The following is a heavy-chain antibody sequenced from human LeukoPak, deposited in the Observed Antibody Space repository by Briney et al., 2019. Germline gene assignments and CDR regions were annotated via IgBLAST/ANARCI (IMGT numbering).Heavy chain of an antibody. CDR2: IYHSGST. V-gene: IGHV4-4*02. D-gene: IGHD3-10*01. CDR3: ARSITMVRGVIITEGWFDP. Sequence: PSGTLSLTCAVSGGSISSDNWWSWVRQPPGKGLEWIGEIYHSGSTYYNPSLKSRVTISVDTSKNQFSLKLSSVTAADTAVYYCARSITMVRGVIITEGWFDPWGQGTLVTVSS. J-gene: IGHJ5*02. CDR1: GGSISSDNW.